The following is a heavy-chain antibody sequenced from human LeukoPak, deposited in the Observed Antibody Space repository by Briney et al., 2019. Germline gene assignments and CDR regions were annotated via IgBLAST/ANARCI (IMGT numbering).Heavy chain of an antibody. CDR1: GGSISTYY. J-gene: IGHJ3*01. V-gene: IGHV4-59*08. D-gene: IGHD3-10*01. Sequence: SETLSLTYTVSGGSISTYYWSWIRQPPGKGLEWIAHIHYSGTIKYNPSLKSRVSMSVDTSKSQFSLRLSSVTAADTAVYYCARYGSGAYALDVWGQGTMVTVSS. CDR3: ARYGSGAYALDV. CDR2: IHYSGTI.